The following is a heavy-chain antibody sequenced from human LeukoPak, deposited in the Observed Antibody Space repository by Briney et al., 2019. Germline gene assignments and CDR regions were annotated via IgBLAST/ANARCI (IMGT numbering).Heavy chain of an antibody. CDR3: AELGITMIGGV. CDR1: RFTFSDYY. D-gene: IGHD3-10*02. J-gene: IGHJ6*04. CDR2: IEEDGSEK. V-gene: IGHV3-7*01. Sequence: GGSLRLSCAASRFTFSDYYMTWVRQAPGRGLEWVANIEEDGSEKNYVDSVKGRFTISRDNAKNSLYLQMNSLRAEDTAVYYCAELGITMIGGVWGKGTTVTISS.